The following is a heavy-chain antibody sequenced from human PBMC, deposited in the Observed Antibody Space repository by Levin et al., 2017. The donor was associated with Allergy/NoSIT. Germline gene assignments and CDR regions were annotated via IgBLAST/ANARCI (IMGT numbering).Heavy chain of an antibody. CDR3: ARTGRRGVVVPAAIPTHAFVSGYSYGYEQYYFDY. D-gene: IGHD2-2*02. Sequence: GSLRLSCAVYGGSFSGYYWSWIRQPPGKGLEWIGEINHSGSTNYNPSLKSRVTISVDTSKNQFSLKLSSVTAADTAVYYCARTGRRGVVVPAAIPTHAFVSGYSYGYEQYYFDYWGQGTLVTVSS. J-gene: IGHJ4*02. V-gene: IGHV4-34*01. CDR2: INHSGST. CDR1: GGSFSGYY.